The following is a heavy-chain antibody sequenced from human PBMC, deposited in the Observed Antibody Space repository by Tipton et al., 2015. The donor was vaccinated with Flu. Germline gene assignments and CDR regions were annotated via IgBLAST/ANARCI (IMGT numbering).Heavy chain of an antibody. D-gene: IGHD6-13*01. V-gene: IGHV3-53*01. CDR2: IYSGGST. CDR3: ARDRGAAAMPPFDY. CDR1: GFTVSSNY. Sequence: SLRLSCAASGFTVSSNYMSWVRQAPGKGLEWVSVIYSGGSTYYADSVKGRFTISRDNSKNTLYLQMNSLRAEDTAVYYCARDRGAAAMPPFDYWGQGTLVTVSS. J-gene: IGHJ4*02.